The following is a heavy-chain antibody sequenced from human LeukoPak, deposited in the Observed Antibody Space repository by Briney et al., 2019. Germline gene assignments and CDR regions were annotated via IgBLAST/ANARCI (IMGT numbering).Heavy chain of an antibody. V-gene: IGHV4-61*01. CDR1: GGSVSSGSYY. CDR2: IYYSGST. CDR3: ARSPNYYYYGMDV. J-gene: IGHJ6*04. Sequence: SETLSLTCTVSGGSVSSGSYYWSWIRQPPGKGLEWIGYIYYSGSTNYNPSLKSRVTISVDTSKNQFSLKLSSVTAADTAVYYCARSPNYYYYGMDVWGKGTTATVSS.